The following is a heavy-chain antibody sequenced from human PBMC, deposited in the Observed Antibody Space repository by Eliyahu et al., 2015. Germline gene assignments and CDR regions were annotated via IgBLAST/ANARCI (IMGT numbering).Heavy chain of an antibody. V-gene: IGHV3-30*18. D-gene: IGHD3-3*01. CDR3: AKDGGAD. Sequence: QVQLVESGGGVVQPGRSLXXXXXASGFSXRDYGLHWVRQAPGKGLEWVAXISYDGTKKYYPDSVKGRFTISRDNSKNTVYLQMNSLRTDDTAIYYCAKDGGADWGQGALVTVSS. J-gene: IGHJ4*02. CDR2: ISYDGTKK. CDR1: GFSXRDYG.